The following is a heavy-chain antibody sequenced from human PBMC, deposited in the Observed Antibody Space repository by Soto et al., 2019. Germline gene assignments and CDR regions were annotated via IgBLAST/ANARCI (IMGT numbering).Heavy chain of an antibody. CDR1: GFTFSDHY. CDR2: SRNKANSYST. CDR3: DRFSVDYTRRLDY. J-gene: IGHJ4*02. V-gene: IGHV3-72*01. Sequence: EVQLVESGGGLVQPGGSLRLSCAASGFTFSDHYMHWVRQAPGKGLEWVGRSRNKANSYSTEYSASVKGRFTISREDSKTSLYLQMTSLQNEDTAVYYCDRFSVDYTRRLDYWGQGTLVTVSS. D-gene: IGHD4-4*01.